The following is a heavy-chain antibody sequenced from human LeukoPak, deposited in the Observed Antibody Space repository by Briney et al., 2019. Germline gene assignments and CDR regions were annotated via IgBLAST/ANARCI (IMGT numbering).Heavy chain of an antibody. J-gene: IGHJ4*02. CDR2: INPNSGGT. V-gene: IGHV1-2*02. CDR1: GYTFTGYY. CDR3: ARGVAAAGGSYFDY. D-gene: IGHD6-13*01. Sequence: ASVKVSCKASGYTFTGYYMHWVRQAPGQGLEWMGWINPNSGGTNYAQKFQGRVTMTRDTSISTAYMELSRLRSDDTAVYYCARGVAAAGGSYFDYWGQGTLVTVSS.